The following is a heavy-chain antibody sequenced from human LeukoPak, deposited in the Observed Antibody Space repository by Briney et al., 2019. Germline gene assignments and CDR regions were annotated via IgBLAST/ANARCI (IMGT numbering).Heavy chain of an antibody. CDR3: ARPLREVGATTLDY. CDR1: GGSISSYY. V-gene: IGHV4-59*01. Sequence: SETLSLTCTVSGGSISSYYWSWIRQPPGKGLEWIGYIYYSGSTNYNPSLKSRVTISVDTSKNQFSLKLSSVTAADTAVYYCARPLREVGATTLDYWGQGTLVTVSS. J-gene: IGHJ4*02. CDR2: IYYSGST. D-gene: IGHD1-26*01.